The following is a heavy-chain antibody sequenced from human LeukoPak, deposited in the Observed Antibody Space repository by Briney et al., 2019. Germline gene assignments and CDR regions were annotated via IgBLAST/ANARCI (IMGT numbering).Heavy chain of an antibody. Sequence: PGGSLRLSCAASGFTFSSYWMSWVRQAPGKGLEWVANIKQDGSEKYYMDSVKGRFTISRDNAKNSLYLQMNSLRAEDTAVYYCASSHPYCSGGSCYVDAFDIWGQGTMVTVSS. D-gene: IGHD2-15*01. J-gene: IGHJ3*02. CDR3: ASSHPYCSGGSCYVDAFDI. CDR1: GFTFSSYW. CDR2: IKQDGSEK. V-gene: IGHV3-7*01.